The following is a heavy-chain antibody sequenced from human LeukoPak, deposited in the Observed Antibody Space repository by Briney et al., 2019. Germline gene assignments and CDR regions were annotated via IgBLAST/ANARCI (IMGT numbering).Heavy chain of an antibody. CDR3: AKDLDDILTGHYYYYGMDV. Sequence: GGSLRLSCAASGFTFSSYGMHWVRQAPGKGLEWVAVISYDGSNKYCADSVKGRFTISRDDSKNTLYLQMNSLRAEDTAVYYCAKDLDDILTGHYYYYGMDVWGQGTTVTVSS. CDR1: GFTFSSYG. CDR2: ISYDGSNK. V-gene: IGHV3-30*18. D-gene: IGHD3-9*01. J-gene: IGHJ6*02.